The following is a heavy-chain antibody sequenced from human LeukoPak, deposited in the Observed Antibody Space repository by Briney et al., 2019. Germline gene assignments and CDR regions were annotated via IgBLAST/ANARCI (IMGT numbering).Heavy chain of an antibody. CDR1: GFPFSDFY. CDR2: ISSSGITT. J-gene: IGHJ3*02. V-gene: IGHV3-11*01. D-gene: IGHD5-12*01. Sequence: GVPLRLSCAASGFPFSDFYNNWIRQATGKGLEWISYISSSGITTYYADTVQGRFTLSRHNAKHSLSLHMDTLSAEHTPVYYCASNSGYGLNDGCDIWGQGTMVTVSS. CDR3: ASNSGYGLNDGCDI.